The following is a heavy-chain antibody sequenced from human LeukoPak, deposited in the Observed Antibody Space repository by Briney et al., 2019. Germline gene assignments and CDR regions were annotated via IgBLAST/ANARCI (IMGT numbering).Heavy chain of an antibody. CDR2: MNPNSGNT. V-gene: IGHV1-8*03. CDR3: ARREKGLGYCSSTSCYSGQYYYYYYMDV. Sequence: ASVKVSCKASGYTFTSYDINWVRQAPGQGLEWMGWMNPNSGNTGYAQKFQGRVTITRNTSISTAYMELSSLRSEDTAVYYCARREKGLGYCSSTSCYSGQYYYYYYMDVWGKGTTVTVSS. D-gene: IGHD2-2*02. CDR1: GYTFTSYD. J-gene: IGHJ6*03.